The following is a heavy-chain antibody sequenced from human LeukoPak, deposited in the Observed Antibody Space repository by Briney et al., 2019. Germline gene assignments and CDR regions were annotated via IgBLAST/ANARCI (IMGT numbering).Heavy chain of an antibody. D-gene: IGHD6-13*01. CDR2: ISGSGGST. J-gene: IGHJ1*01. Sequence: GGSLRLSCAASGFTFSSYAMSWVRQAPGKGLEWVSAISGSGGSTYYADSVKGRFTISRDNSKNTLCLQMNSLRAEDTAVYYCAKDNLGSSSWYYPEVDFRHWGQGTLVTVSS. V-gene: IGHV3-23*01. CDR1: GFTFSSYA. CDR3: AKDNLGSSSWYYPEVDFRH.